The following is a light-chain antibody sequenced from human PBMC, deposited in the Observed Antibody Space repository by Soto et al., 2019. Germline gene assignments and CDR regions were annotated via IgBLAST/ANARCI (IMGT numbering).Light chain of an antibody. CDR3: QQYNNWPPLT. CDR1: QSVSSN. CDR2: AAS. J-gene: IGKJ4*01. V-gene: IGKV3-15*01. Sequence: EIVMTQSPSTLSVSPGERATLSCRARQSVSSNLAWYQQKPGQAPRLLIYAASTRATGIPARFSGSGSGAEFTLNISSLQSEDFGVYFCQQYNNWPPLTFGGGTKVEI.